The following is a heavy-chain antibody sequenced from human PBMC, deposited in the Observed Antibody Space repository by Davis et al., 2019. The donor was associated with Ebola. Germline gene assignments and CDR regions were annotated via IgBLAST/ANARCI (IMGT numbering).Heavy chain of an antibody. CDR1: RFTFSSYG. Sequence: GESLKISCAASRFTFSSYGMHWVRQAPGKGLEWVAVIWYDGSNKYYADSVKGRFTISRDNSKNTLYLQMNSLRAEDTAVYYCARSPDTPTGYSSGWYLTLYDYWGQGTLVTVSS. V-gene: IGHV3-33*01. CDR3: ARSPDTPTGYSSGWYLTLYDY. CDR2: IWYDGSNK. D-gene: IGHD6-19*01. J-gene: IGHJ4*02.